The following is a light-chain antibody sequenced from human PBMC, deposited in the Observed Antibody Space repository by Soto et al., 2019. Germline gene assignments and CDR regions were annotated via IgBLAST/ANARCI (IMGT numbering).Light chain of an antibody. CDR3: CSFAVGSTLV. CDR2: EGS. Sequence: QSALTQPASVSGSPGQSITISCTGTSSDVGTYNLVSWHQHHPGKAPKLIIYEGSKRTSGVSNRFSGSKSGNTASLTISGLQAEDEADYYCCSFAVGSTLVFGGGTQLTVL. V-gene: IGLV2-23*01. CDR1: SSDVGTYNL. J-gene: IGLJ7*01.